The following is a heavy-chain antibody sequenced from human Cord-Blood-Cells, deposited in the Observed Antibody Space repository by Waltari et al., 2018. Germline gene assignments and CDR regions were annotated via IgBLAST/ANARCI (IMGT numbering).Heavy chain of an antibody. V-gene: IGHV4-4*07. CDR2: IYTSGST. D-gene: IGHD5-18*01. Sequence: GRIYTSGSTNYNPSLKSRVTMSVDTSKNQFSLKLSSVTAADTAVYYCAREGYVDTAMVGYYYYYMDVWGKGTTVTVSS. J-gene: IGHJ6*03. CDR3: AREGYVDTAMVGYYYYYMDV.